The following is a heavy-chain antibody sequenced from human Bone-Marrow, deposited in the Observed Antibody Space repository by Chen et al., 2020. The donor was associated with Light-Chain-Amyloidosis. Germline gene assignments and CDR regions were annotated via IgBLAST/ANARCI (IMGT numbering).Heavy chain of an antibody. CDR2: LYSAGKT. D-gene: IGHD2-21*02. CDR1: GFSVSREY. Sequence: EMELVETGGGFVQPGGSLRLSGVVSGFSVSREYMTWVRQAPGKGLEWVSVLYSAGKTYYTDSVRGRFTISRDDSKNTLYLQMNSLRAEDTAMYYCARVMVMTAMHWDAFDTWGQGTMVTVSS. V-gene: IGHV3-53*02. J-gene: IGHJ3*02. CDR3: ARVMVMTAMHWDAFDT.